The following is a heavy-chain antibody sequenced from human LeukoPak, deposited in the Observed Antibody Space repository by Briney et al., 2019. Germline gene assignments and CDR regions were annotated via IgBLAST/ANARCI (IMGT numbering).Heavy chain of an antibody. D-gene: IGHD1-26*01. CDR3: AKGNWGERLDWYFDL. CDR2: ITGSGGST. J-gene: IGHJ2*01. V-gene: IGHV3-23*01. CDR1: GFTSSSYD. Sequence: PGGSLRLSCAASGFTSSSYDMSWVRQAPGSGLEWVSGITGSGGSTYYADSVKGRFTISRDNSKNTLYLQMNSLRAEDTAVYYCAKGNWGERLDWYFDLWGRGTLVTVSS.